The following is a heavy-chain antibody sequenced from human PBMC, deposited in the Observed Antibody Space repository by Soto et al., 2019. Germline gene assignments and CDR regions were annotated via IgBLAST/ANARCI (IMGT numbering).Heavy chain of an antibody. D-gene: IGHD6-6*01. CDR1: GYTFTGYY. Sequence: ASVKVSCKASGYTFTGYYMHWVRQAPGQGLEWMGWINPNSGGTNYAQKFQGWVTTTRDTSISTAYMELSRLRSDDTAVYYCARDLASSSSENWFDPWGQGTLVAVSS. CDR3: ARDLASSSSENWFDP. J-gene: IGHJ5*02. CDR2: INPNSGGT. V-gene: IGHV1-2*04.